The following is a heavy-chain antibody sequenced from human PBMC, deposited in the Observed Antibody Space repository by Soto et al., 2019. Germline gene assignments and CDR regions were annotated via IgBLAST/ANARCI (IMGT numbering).Heavy chain of an antibody. CDR2: IIPIFGTA. CDR1: GGTFSSYA. CDR3: AREDSHGLPLDY. J-gene: IGHJ4*02. V-gene: IGHV1-69*13. Sequence: ASVKVSCKASGGTFSSYAISWVRQAPGQGLEWMGGIIPIFGTANYAQKFQGRVTITADESTSTAYMELSSLRSEDTAVYYCAREDSHGLPLDYWGQGTLVTVSS. D-gene: IGHD5-18*01.